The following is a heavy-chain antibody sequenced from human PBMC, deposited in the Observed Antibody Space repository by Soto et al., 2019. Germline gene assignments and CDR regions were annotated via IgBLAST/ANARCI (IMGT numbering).Heavy chain of an antibody. D-gene: IGHD3-10*01. CDR3: ARDPGGMDV. Sequence: EVQLVESGGGLVQPGGSLRLSCAASGFTFSPYDMNWVRQAPGKGLEWVSHISSGSTAIYYADSVKGRFTISRDNAKNSRYLLMNNLRDEDTAVYYCARDPGGMDVWGQGTTVTVSS. CDR2: ISSGSTAI. J-gene: IGHJ6*02. CDR1: GFTFSPYD. V-gene: IGHV3-48*02.